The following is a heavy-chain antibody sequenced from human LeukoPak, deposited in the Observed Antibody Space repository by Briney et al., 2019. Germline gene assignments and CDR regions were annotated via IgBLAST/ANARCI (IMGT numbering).Heavy chain of an antibody. D-gene: IGHD2-15*01. CDR3: ARDDIDWYLDL. J-gene: IGHJ2*01. Sequence: SETLSLTCTVSGGSISSYYWSWIRQPPGKGLEWIGYIYYSGSTNYNPSLKSRVTISVDTSKNQFSLKLSSVTAADTAVYYCARDDIDWYLDLWGRGTLVTVSS. CDR2: IYYSGST. V-gene: IGHV4-59*01. CDR1: GGSISSYY.